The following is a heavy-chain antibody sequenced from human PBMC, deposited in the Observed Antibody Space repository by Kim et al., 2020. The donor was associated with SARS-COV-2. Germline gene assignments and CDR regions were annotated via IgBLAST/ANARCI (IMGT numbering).Heavy chain of an antibody. CDR2: ISPRGVDT. CDR3: ASSPGPNSSMRDS. D-gene: IGHD3-22*01. CDR1: EYTFTTFY. Sequence: ASVKVSCKASEYTFTTFYLHWVRQAPGQGLEWVGMISPRGVDTVNEQKFQGRITMTRDTSTSTVYLSLTSLQSDDTAVYYCASSPGPNSSMRDSWGQGTLVTVSS. V-gene: IGHV1-46*01. J-gene: IGHJ4*02.